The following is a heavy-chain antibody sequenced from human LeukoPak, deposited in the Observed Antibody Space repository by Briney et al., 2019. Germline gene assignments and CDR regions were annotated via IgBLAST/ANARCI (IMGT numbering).Heavy chain of an antibody. Sequence: GGSLRLSCAASGFTFSSYWMSWVRQAPGKGLEWVANIKQDGSEKYYVDSVKGRFTISRDNAKNSPYLQMNSLRAEDTAVYYCARGLTVTTRYNWFDPWGQGTLVTVSS. V-gene: IGHV3-7*01. CDR3: ARGLTVTTRYNWFDP. CDR2: IKQDGSEK. CDR1: GFTFSSYW. D-gene: IGHD4-17*01. J-gene: IGHJ5*02.